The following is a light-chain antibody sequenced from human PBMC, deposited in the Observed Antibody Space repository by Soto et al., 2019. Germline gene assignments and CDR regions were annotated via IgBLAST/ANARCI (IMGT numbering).Light chain of an antibody. CDR3: QQSYSVPLT. CDR1: QTISTY. V-gene: IGKV1-39*01. Sequence: DIQMTQSPSSLSASVGDRVTITCRAGQTISTYLNWYQQKSGNAPKLLIYAASNLQPGVPSRLSGRGYGTDFTLTIGSVQPEDFVTYYCQQSYSVPLTFGGGTVVEI. CDR2: AAS. J-gene: IGKJ4*01.